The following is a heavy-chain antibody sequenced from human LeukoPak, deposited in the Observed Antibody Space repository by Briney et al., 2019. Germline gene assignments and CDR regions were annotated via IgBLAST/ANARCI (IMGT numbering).Heavy chain of an antibody. CDR2: IYHSGST. D-gene: IGHD3-22*01. V-gene: IGHV4-38-2*02. Sequence: PSETLSLTCTVSGYSISSGYYWGWIRQPPGKGLEWIGGIYHSGSTHYNPSLKSRVTISVDTSKNQFSLKLSSVTAADTAVYYCARWGGGSHYYDSSGYYFDYWGQGTLVTVSS. CDR1: GYSISSGYY. J-gene: IGHJ4*02. CDR3: ARWGGGSHYYDSSGYYFDY.